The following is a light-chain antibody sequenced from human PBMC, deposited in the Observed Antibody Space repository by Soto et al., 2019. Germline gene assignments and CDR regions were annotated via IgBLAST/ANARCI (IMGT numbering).Light chain of an antibody. Sequence: EILLTQSPATLAVSPGEGATLSCRASQSVRDNLAWYQQKPGQAPRLLICRASTRATGVPARFSGSGSGTEFTLTISSLQSEDVSVYFCQHYNFWPHTFGQGTKLEIK. CDR1: QSVRDN. CDR3: QHYNFWPHT. CDR2: RAS. V-gene: IGKV3-15*01. J-gene: IGKJ2*01.